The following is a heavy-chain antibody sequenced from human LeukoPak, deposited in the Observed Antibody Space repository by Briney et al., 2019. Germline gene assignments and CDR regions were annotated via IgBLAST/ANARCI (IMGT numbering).Heavy chain of an antibody. J-gene: IGHJ4*01. Sequence: HPGGSLRLSCVASGFTLRTYAMSWVRQAPGKGLEWVSAISGSAGFTYYADAVRGRFTVSRDISTNTVFLQMDSLRAGDTAVYYCAKEYSGCDFDCWGQGTLVTVSS. D-gene: IGHD5-12*01. CDR3: AKEYSGCDFDC. CDR1: GFTLRTYA. CDR2: ISGSAGFT. V-gene: IGHV3-23*01.